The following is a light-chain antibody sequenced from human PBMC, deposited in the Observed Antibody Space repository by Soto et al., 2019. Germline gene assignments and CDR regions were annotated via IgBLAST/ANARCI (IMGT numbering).Light chain of an antibody. CDR3: QQYNNWPPLT. V-gene: IGKV1-39*01. J-gene: IGKJ5*01. CDR2: AAS. Sequence: DIQMTQSPSSLSASVGDRVTITCRASQSINNYLNWYQQKPGKAPNLLIYAASNLQSGVPSRFSGSGSGTDFTLTISSLQSDDFSAYYCQQYNNWPPLTFGQGTRRDIK. CDR1: QSINNY.